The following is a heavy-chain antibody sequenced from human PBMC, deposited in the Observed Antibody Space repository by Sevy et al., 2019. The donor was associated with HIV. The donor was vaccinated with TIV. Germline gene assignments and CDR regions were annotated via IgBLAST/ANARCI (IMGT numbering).Heavy chain of an antibody. V-gene: IGHV1-2*02. CDR3: ARGGGGTVEYYYDSSGYFNWFDP. J-gene: IGHJ5*02. Sequence: ASVKVSCKASGYTFTGYYMHWVRQAPGQGLEWMGWINPNSGGTNYAQKFQGRVTMTRDTSISTAYMELGRLRSDDTAVYYCARGGGGTVEYYYDSSGYFNWFDPWGQGTLVTVSS. D-gene: IGHD3-22*01. CDR1: GYTFTGYY. CDR2: INPNSGGT.